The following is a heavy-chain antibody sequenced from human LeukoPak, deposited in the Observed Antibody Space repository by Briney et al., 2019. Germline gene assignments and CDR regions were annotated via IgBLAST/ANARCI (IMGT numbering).Heavy chain of an antibody. CDR1: GFTFSSYG. CDR3: ARDGYSGSYYRLYYFFMDV. J-gene: IGHJ6*03. D-gene: IGHD1-26*01. CDR2: IRYDGTNK. V-gene: IGHV3-30*02. Sequence: SGGSLRLSCAASGFTFSSYGMHWVRQAPGKGLDWVAFIRYDGTNKYYADSVKGRFTISRDHSKNTLYLQMNSLRAEDTAVYYCARDGYSGSYYRLYYFFMDVWGKGTTVTVSS.